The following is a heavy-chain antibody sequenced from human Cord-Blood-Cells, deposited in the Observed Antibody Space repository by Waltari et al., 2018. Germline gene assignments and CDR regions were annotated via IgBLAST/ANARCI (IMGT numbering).Heavy chain of an antibody. D-gene: IGHD5-12*01. V-gene: IGHV1-2*04. Sequence: QVQLVQSGAEVKKPGASVKVSCKASGYPFTGSYMHWVRQAPGQGLEWMGWINPNSGGTNYAQKFQGWVTMTRDTAISTAYMELSRLRSDDTAVYYCARVGGYLEGEFDYWGQGTLVTVSS. CDR1: GYPFTGSY. J-gene: IGHJ4*02. CDR3: ARVGGYLEGEFDY. CDR2: INPNSGGT.